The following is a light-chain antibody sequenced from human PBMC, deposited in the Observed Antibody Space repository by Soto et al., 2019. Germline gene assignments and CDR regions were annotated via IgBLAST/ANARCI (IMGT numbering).Light chain of an antibody. J-gene: IGKJ1*01. CDR2: DAS. CDR3: HQYNGWPRT. CDR1: QSVSSY. Sequence: EIVLTQSPATLSVSPGERATLSCRASQSVSSYLAWYQQKPVQAPRLLIYDASNRATGIPARFSGGGSGTEFTLTITSLQSEDFAVYYCHQYNGWPRTFGQGTKVDIK. V-gene: IGKV3D-15*01.